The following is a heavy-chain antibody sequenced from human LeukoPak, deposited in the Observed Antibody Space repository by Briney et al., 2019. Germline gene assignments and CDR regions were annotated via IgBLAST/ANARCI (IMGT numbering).Heavy chain of an antibody. Sequence: SQTLSLTCAISGDRDSSNSAAWHWTRQSPSRGLEWLGRTYYRSKWYNDYAVSVKSRTTINPDPSKNQFSLQLNAVTPEDTAVYYCARSGVIDMVPFDHWGQGTLVTVSS. CDR2: TYYRSKWYN. V-gene: IGHV6-1*01. J-gene: IGHJ4*02. CDR1: GDRDSSNSAA. CDR3: ARSGVIDMVPFDH. D-gene: IGHD2-21*01.